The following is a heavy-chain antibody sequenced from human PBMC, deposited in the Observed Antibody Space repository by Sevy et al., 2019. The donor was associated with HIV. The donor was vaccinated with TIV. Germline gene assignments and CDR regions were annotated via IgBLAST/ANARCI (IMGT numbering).Heavy chain of an antibody. D-gene: IGHD6-19*01. J-gene: IGHJ5*02. Sequence: GGSLRLSCAASGFTFSSYAMSWVRQAPGKGLEWVSAISGSGGSTYYADSVKGRFTISRDNSKNTLYLQMNCLRAEDTAVYYCAKDLVLPGIAVAGTEGNWFDPWGQGTLVTVSS. V-gene: IGHV3-23*01. CDR2: ISGSGGST. CDR3: AKDLVLPGIAVAGTEGNWFDP. CDR1: GFTFSSYA.